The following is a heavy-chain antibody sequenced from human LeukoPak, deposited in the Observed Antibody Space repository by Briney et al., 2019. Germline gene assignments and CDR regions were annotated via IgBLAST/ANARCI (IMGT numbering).Heavy chain of an antibody. Sequence: GGSLRLSCAASGFTFSDYWISWVRQAPGKGLEWVANIKQDGSQKSYVNSVKGRFTISRDNAEMSVYLQMNSLRAEDTAVYFGVGEDGGGFGSWGRGTLVSVSS. CDR2: IKQDGSQK. CDR3: VGEDGGGFGS. CDR1: GFTFSDYW. J-gene: IGHJ5*01. V-gene: IGHV3-7*01. D-gene: IGHD3-10*01.